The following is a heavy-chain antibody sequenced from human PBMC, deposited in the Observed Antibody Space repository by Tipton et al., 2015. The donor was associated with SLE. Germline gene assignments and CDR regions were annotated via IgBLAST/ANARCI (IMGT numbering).Heavy chain of an antibody. D-gene: IGHD3-10*01. V-gene: IGHV4-34*01. Sequence: TLSLTCAVYCGSFSNYYWSWIRQPPGKGLEWIGEINHGGSTNYNPSLKSRVTISVDTSKNQFSLKLNSVTAADTAVYYCAGLGLGGFGETYSDYWGQGTLVTVSS. J-gene: IGHJ4*02. CDR1: CGSFSNYY. CDR2: INHGGST. CDR3: AGLGLGGFGETYSDY.